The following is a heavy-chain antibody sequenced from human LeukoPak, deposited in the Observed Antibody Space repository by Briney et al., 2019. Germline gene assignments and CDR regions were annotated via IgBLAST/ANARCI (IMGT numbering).Heavy chain of an antibody. CDR1: GGSISSSSYY. V-gene: IGHV4-39*07. D-gene: IGHD5-18*01. Sequence: SETLSLTCTVSGGSISSSSYYWGWIRQPPGKGLEWIGSIYYSGSAYYNPSLKSRVTISVNTSKNQFSLKLSSVTAADTAVYYCARIEDVTRGYNHAYYFDYWGQGTLVTVSS. J-gene: IGHJ4*02. CDR2: IYYSGSA. CDR3: ARIEDVTRGYNHAYYFDY.